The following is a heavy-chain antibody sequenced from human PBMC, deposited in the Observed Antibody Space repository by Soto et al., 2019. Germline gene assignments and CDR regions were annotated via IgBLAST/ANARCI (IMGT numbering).Heavy chain of an antibody. CDR2: ISAYNGNT. Sequence: QVQLVQSGAEVKKPGASVKVSCKASGYTFTSYGISWVRQAPGQGLEWMGWISAYNGNTNYAQKLQGRVTMTTDTSTSSAYMELRSLRSDDTAVYYCARRHYGSGSYYDSPYYYYYGMDVWGQGTTVTVSS. D-gene: IGHD3-10*01. V-gene: IGHV1-18*01. CDR1: GYTFTSYG. J-gene: IGHJ6*02. CDR3: ARRHYGSGSYYDSPYYYYYGMDV.